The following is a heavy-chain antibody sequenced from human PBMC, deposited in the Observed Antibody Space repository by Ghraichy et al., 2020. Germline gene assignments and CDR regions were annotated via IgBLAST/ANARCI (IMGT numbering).Heavy chain of an antibody. CDR2: IYSGGST. D-gene: IGHD3-3*01. Sequence: GGSLRLSCAASGFTVSSNYMSWVRQAPGKGLEWVSVIYSGGSTYYADSVKGRFTISRDNSKNTLYLQMNSLRAEDTAVYYCARDGEMDAFDIWGQGTMVTVSS. CDR3: ARDGEMDAFDI. CDR1: GFTVSSNY. V-gene: IGHV3-53*01. J-gene: IGHJ3*02.